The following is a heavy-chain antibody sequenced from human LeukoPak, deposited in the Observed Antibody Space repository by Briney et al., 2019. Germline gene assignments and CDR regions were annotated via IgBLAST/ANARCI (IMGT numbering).Heavy chain of an antibody. CDR2: VHLSGAS. V-gene: IGHV4-4*02. J-gene: IGHJ4*02. D-gene: IGHD1-26*01. Sequence: SGTLSLTCAVSGGSILTTNWWSWVRPPPGKGLEWIGEVHLSGASNYNPSLKSRVSMSIDKSRNQLSLELTSVTAADTAIYYCARESGAFSPFGFWGQGSLVTVSS. CDR3: ARESGAFSPFGF. CDR1: GGSILTTNW.